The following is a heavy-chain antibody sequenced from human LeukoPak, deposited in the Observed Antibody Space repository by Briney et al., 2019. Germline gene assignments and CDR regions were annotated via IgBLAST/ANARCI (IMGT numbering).Heavy chain of an antibody. CDR2: IYYSGST. D-gene: IGHD3-10*01. CDR3: ARAAGGYWRDFDY. J-gene: IGHJ4*02. V-gene: IGHV4-31*03. Sequence: SETLSLTCTVSGGSISSGGYYWSWIRQHPGKGLEWIGYIYYSGSTYYNPSLKSRVTVSVDTSKNQFSLKLSSVTAADTAVYYCARAAGGYWRDFDYWGQGTLVTVSS. CDR1: GGSISSGGYY.